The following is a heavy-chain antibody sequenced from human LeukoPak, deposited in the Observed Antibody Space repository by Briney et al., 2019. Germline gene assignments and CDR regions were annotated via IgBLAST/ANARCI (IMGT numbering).Heavy chain of an antibody. J-gene: IGHJ4*02. CDR3: ARPLSGYSSSLGY. Sequence: GGSLRLSCAASGFTFRDYYMSWIRQAPGKGLVWVSRVSGDGGSTTYADSVKGRFTISRDNAKNTLYLQMNSLRAEDTAVYYCARPLSGYSSSLGYWGQGTLVTVSS. D-gene: IGHD6-6*01. CDR1: GFTFRDYY. CDR2: VSGDGGST. V-gene: IGHV3-74*01.